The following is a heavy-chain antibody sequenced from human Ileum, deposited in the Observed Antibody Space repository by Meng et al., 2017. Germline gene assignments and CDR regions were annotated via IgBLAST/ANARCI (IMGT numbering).Heavy chain of an antibody. CDR3: AREPSFGEHDY. Sequence: VRVVGVGGGVGQPGRSRRLSCAASGCTFSTYTMHWVRQAPGKVPEWVTAISHDGSSYVYADSVKGRFTISRDNSKNTLYLQMNSLTPEDTAVYYCAREPSFGEHDYWGQGTLVTVSS. CDR1: GCTFSTYT. J-gene: IGHJ4*02. V-gene: IGHV3-30*01. D-gene: IGHD3-10*01. CDR2: ISHDGSSY.